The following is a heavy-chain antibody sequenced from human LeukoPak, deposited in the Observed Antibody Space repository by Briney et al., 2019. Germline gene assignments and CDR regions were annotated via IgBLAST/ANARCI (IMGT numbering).Heavy chain of an antibody. Sequence: GGSLRLSCAASGCTFSNYWMHWLRQAPGKGLVWVSRINSDGSTTHYADSVKGRFTISRDNAKNTLYLQMNSLRAEDTALYYCAQEFKIGHWGRGTLVTVSS. CDR2: INSDGSTT. CDR1: GCTFSNYW. CDR3: AQEFKIGH. J-gene: IGHJ5*02. V-gene: IGHV3-74*01.